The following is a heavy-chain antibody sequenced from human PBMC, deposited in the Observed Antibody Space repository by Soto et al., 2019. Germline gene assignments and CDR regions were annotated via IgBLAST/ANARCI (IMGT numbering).Heavy chain of an antibody. Sequence: GWSLRLSCAASGFTFTRYSMNWVRQAPGKGLEWVSSISSTTNYIYYADSMKGRFTVSRDNAKNSVYLEMNSLSAEDTAVYYCARESEDLPSNFVYWGQGTPVTVSS. J-gene: IGHJ4*02. CDR2: ISSTTNYI. CDR1: GFTFTRYS. CDR3: ARESEDLPSNFVY. V-gene: IGHV3-21*01. D-gene: IGHD3-10*01.